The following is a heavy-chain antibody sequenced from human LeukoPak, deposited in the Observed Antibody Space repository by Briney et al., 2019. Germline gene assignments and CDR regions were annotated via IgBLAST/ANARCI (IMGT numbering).Heavy chain of an antibody. CDR3: ASVGLDGDPGDEFDY. D-gene: IGHD4-17*01. J-gene: IGHJ4*02. Sequence: PGGSLRLSCAASGFTFSSYEMNWVRQAPGKGLEWVSYISSSGSTIYYADSVKGRFTTSRDNAKNSLYLQMNSLRAEDTAVYYCASVGLDGDPGDEFDYWGQGTLVTVSS. CDR2: ISSSGSTI. V-gene: IGHV3-48*03. CDR1: GFTFSSYE.